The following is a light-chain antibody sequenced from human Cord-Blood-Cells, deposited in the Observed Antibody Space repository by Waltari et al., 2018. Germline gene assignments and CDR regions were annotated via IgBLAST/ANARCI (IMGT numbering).Light chain of an antibody. J-gene: IGLJ1*01. CDR2: EVS. Sequence: QSALTQPASVSGSPGPSITISCTGPSRDGGSYTLVSWYQQHPGKAPKLMIYEVSKRPSGVSNRFSGSKSGNTASLTISGLQAEDEADYYCCSYAGSSTYVFGTGTKVTVL. CDR3: CSYAGSSTYV. V-gene: IGLV2-23*02. CDR1: SRDGGSYTL.